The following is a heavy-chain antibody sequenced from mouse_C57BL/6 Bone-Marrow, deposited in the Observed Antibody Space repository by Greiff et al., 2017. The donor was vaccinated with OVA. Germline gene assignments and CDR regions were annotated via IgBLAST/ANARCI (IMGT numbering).Heavy chain of an antibody. Sequence: DVKLVESGGGLVKPGGSLKLSCAASGFTFSSYAMSWVRQTPEKRLEWVATISDGGSYTYYPDNVKGRFTISRDNAKNNLYLQMSHLKSEDTAMYYCARSRSFYYAMDYWGQGTSVTVSS. CDR1: GFTFSSYA. V-gene: IGHV5-4*03. CDR3: ARSRSFYYAMDY. D-gene: IGHD1-1*01. CDR2: ISDGGSYT. J-gene: IGHJ4*01.